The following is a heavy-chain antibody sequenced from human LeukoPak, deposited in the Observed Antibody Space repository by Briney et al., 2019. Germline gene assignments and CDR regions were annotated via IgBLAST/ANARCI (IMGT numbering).Heavy chain of an antibody. D-gene: IGHD3-9*01. CDR2: ISGGSSYI. CDR1: GFTFSSYT. Sequence: GGSLRLSCAASGFTFSSYTMNWVRQAPGKGLEWVSSISGGSSYIYYADSEKGRFTISRHNGNNSLYLQMDSLRAEDTAVYYCARDGDYDILIGLNWFDPWGQGTLVTVSS. J-gene: IGHJ5*02. CDR3: ARDGDYDILIGLNWFDP. V-gene: IGHV3-21*01.